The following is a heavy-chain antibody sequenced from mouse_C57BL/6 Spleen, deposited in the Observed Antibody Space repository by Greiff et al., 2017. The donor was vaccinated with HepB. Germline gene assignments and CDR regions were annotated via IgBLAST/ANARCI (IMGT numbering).Heavy chain of an antibody. CDR2: IWSGGST. Sequence: QVHVKQSGPGLVQPSQRLSITCTVSGFSLTSYGVHWVRQSPGKGLEWLGVIWSGGSTDYNAAFISRLSISKDNSKSQVFFKMNSLQADDTAIYYCASLYDGYYDAMDYWGQGTSVTVSS. CDR3: ASLYDGYYDAMDY. CDR1: GFSLTSYG. J-gene: IGHJ4*01. D-gene: IGHD2-3*01. V-gene: IGHV2-2*01.